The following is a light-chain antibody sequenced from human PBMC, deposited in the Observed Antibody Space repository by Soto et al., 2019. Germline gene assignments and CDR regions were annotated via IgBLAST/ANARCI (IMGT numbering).Light chain of an antibody. V-gene: IGKV3D-7*01. Sequence: DIVLTQSPGTLSLSPGERATLSCRVSQSISSSYLSWYQQRPGQAPRLLIYGASTRATGIPARFSGSGRGSGTDFTLTISSLQPEDFAVYYCQQDYNLPITFGQGTRLEIK. CDR3: QQDYNLPIT. CDR2: GAS. CDR1: QSISSSY. J-gene: IGKJ5*01.